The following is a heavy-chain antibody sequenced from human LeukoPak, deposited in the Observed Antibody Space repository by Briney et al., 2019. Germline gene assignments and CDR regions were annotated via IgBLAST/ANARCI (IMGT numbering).Heavy chain of an antibody. D-gene: IGHD2-15*01. J-gene: IGHJ4*02. V-gene: IGHV1-8*01. CDR2: INPNSGST. CDR3: ARAGGYCGRISCPYYFDY. Sequence: ASVKVSCKASGYTFTSYDINWVRQATGQGLEGMGWINPNSGSTGYAKKFQGRVTMTRNASISTAYMELSSMRSEDTAVYYCARAGGYCGRISCPYYFDYWGQGSLVAVSS. CDR1: GYTFTSYD.